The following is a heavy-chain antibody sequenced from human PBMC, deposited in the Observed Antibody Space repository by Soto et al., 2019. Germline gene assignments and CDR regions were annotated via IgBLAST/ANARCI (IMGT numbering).Heavy chain of an antibody. CDR3: ARQGNDFWSGYPENWFDP. Sequence: TLSLTRTVSGGSISSSSYYWGWIRQPPGKGLEWIGSIYYSGSTYYNPSLKSRVTISVDTSKNQFSLKLSSVTAADTAVYYCARQGNDFWSGYPENWFDPWGQG. CDR1: GGSISSSSYY. CDR2: IYYSGST. J-gene: IGHJ5*02. V-gene: IGHV4-39*01. D-gene: IGHD3-3*01.